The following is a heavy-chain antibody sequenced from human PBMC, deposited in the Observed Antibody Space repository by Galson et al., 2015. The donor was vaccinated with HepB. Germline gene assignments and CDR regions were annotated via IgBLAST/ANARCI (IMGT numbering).Heavy chain of an antibody. CDR3: ARTHPAYYYDSSGYYCDY. CDR1: GYTFTSYD. V-gene: IGHV1-18*01. CDR2: ISAYNGNT. Sequence: SVKVSCKASGYTFTSYDISWVRQAPGQGLEWMGWISAYNGNTNYAQKLQGRVTMTTDTSTSTAYMELRSLRSDDTAVYYCARTHPAYYYDSSGYYCDYWGQGTLVTVPS. J-gene: IGHJ4*02. D-gene: IGHD3-22*01.